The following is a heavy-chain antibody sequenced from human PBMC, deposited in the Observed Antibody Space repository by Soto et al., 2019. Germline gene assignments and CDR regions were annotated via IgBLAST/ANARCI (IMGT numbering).Heavy chain of an antibody. J-gene: IGHJ5*02. CDR2: VTGSGSNT. CDR1: GFTFSSYA. V-gene: IGHV3-23*01. D-gene: IGHD4-17*01. Sequence: DVQVLESGGGLVQPGGSLRLSCAASGFTFSSYAMSWVRQAPGKGLEWVSTVTGSGSNTYNADSVKGRFTISRDNSKNTLYLQMNSLRAEDTAIYYCARASHDYGGNWFDTWGQGTLVTVSS. CDR3: ARASHDYGGNWFDT.